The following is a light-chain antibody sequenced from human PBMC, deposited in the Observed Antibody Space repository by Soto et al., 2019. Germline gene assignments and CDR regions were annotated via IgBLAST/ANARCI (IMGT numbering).Light chain of an antibody. J-gene: IGKJ4*01. CDR3: QQYGNSPPLT. CDR1: QSVSSH. CDR2: GAS. V-gene: IGKV3-20*01. Sequence: ENVLTKSPGTLSLYPGERATLSCRASQSVSSHLAWYQQRPGQAPRLLIYGASSRATGIPDRFSGSGSGTDFTLTISRLEPEDFALYYCQQYGNSPPLTFGGGTKVDIK.